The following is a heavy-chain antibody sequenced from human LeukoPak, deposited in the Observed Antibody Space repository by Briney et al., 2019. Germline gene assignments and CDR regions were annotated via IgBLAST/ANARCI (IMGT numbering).Heavy chain of an antibody. J-gene: IGHJ4*02. V-gene: IGHV3-9*03. CDR2: ISWNSGSI. CDR1: GFTFDDYA. CDR3: AKGPPRKHLWVAWFDY. D-gene: IGHD5-18*01. Sequence: GRSLRLSCAASGFTFDDYAMHWVRQAPWKGLEWVSGISWNSGSIGYSDSVKGRFTISRDNAKNSLYLQMNSLRAEDMALYYCAKGPPRKHLWVAWFDYWGQGTLVTVSS.